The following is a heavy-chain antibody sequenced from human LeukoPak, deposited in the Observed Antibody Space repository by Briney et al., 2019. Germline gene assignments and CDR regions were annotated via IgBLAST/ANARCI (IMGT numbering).Heavy chain of an antibody. Sequence: GGSLRLSCEASGFIFRNYVMHWVRQSPGKGLEWVAVISNDGSDKFHADSVRGRFTISRDNSKNTLYLQMNTLRPDDTATYYCARENRAFDIWGQGTMITVSS. CDR1: GFIFRNYV. CDR3: ARENRAFDI. J-gene: IGHJ3*02. V-gene: IGHV3-30*04. CDR2: ISNDGSDK.